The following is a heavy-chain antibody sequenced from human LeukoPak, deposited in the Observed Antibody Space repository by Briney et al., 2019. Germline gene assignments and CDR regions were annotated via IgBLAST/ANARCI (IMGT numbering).Heavy chain of an antibody. CDR3: AGGPFYYYYMDV. J-gene: IGHJ6*03. Sequence: ASVKVSCKVSGYTLTELSMHWVRQAPGKGLEWMGGFDPEDGETIYAQKFQGRVTMTEDTSTDTAYMELSSLRSEDTAVYYCAGGPFYYYYMDVWGKGTTVTVSS. V-gene: IGHV1-24*01. CDR1: GYTLTELS. CDR2: FDPEDGET. D-gene: IGHD3-16*01.